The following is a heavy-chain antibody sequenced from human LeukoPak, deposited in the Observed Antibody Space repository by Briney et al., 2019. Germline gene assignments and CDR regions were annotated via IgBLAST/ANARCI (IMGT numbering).Heavy chain of an antibody. D-gene: IGHD3-22*01. V-gene: IGHV3-23*01. CDR1: GFTFSSHA. CDR3: AKDRVGYYDPPDAFDI. J-gene: IGHJ3*02. Sequence: GGSLRLSCAASGFTFSSHAMSWVRQAPGKGLEWVSAISGSGGSTYYADSVKGRFTISRDYSKNTLYLQMNSLRAEDTAVYYCAKDRVGYYDPPDAFDIWGQGTMVTVSS. CDR2: ISGSGGST.